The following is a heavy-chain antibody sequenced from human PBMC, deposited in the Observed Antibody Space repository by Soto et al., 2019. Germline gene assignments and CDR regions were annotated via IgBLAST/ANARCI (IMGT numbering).Heavy chain of an antibody. Sequence: PGGSLRLSCVASGFAFSDHYMDWVRQAPGKGLEWVGRTRNKINGHTTEYAASVKGRFTISRDDSQNSLYLQMNSLETEDTAVYYCARGRYCGGGSRYWTFDYWGQGALVTVSS. CDR2: TRNKINGHTT. J-gene: IGHJ4*02. CDR3: ARGRYCGGGSRYWTFDY. V-gene: IGHV3-72*01. CDR1: GFAFSDHY. D-gene: IGHD2-15*01.